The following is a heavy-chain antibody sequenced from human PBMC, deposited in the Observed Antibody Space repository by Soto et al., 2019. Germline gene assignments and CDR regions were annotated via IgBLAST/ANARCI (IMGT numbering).Heavy chain of an antibody. V-gene: IGHV1-8*01. CDR1: GYTFTSYD. J-gene: IGHJ5*02. CDR3: ARGRWDIVLVPGNWFDP. D-gene: IGHD2-2*01. CDR2: MNPNSGNT. Sequence: QVQLVQSGAEVKKPGASVKVSCKASGYTFTSYDINWVRQATGQGLEWMGWMNPNSGNTGYAQKFQGRVTMTRNNSISTGYMELSSLRSEDTAVYYCARGRWDIVLVPGNWFDPWGQGTLVTVSS.